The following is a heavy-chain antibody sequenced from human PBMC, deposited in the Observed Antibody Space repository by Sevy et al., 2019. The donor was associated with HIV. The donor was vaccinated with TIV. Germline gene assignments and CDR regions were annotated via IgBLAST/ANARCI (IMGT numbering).Heavy chain of an antibody. Sequence: SQTLSLTCAISGDSVSSNSAAWNWIRQSASRGLEWLGRIYYRSKWYNDYAVSVKSRITINPDTSKNQFSLQLNSVTPEDTAVYYCARATLRFFRNSFYYYYGMDVWGQGTTVTVSS. V-gene: IGHV6-1*01. CDR2: IYYRSKWYN. CDR1: GDSVSSNSAA. D-gene: IGHD3-3*01. J-gene: IGHJ6*02. CDR3: ARATLRFFRNSFYYYYGMDV.